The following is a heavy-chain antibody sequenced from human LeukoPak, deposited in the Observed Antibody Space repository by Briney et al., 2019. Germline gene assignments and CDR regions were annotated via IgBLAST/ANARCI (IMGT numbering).Heavy chain of an antibody. V-gene: IGHV4-31*03. CDR3: ARGDSRVFSFDI. J-gene: IGHJ3*02. CDR1: GGSISSGGYY. CDR2: IYYSGST. D-gene: IGHD2-8*01. Sequence: SETLSLTCTVSGGSISSGGYYWRWIRQHPGKGLEWIGYIYYSGSTYYNPSLKSRVTISVDTSKNQFSLKLSSVTAADTAVYYCARGDSRVFSFDIWGQGTMVTVSS.